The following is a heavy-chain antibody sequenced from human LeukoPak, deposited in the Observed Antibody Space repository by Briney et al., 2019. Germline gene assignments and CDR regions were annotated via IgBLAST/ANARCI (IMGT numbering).Heavy chain of an antibody. CDR1: GFTFNVYA. CDR2: IGSPDST. D-gene: IGHD1-1*01. CDR3: AKDRENGNNIWDAFDI. V-gene: IGHV3-23*01. J-gene: IGHJ3*02. Sequence: PGVSLRLSCAASGFTFNVYAMSWVRHAPGKGLEWVSSIGSPDSTHYADSVKGRFTISRDDSKNTVFLQMNSLRAEDTATYYCAKDRENGNNIWDAFDIWGQGTMVTVSS.